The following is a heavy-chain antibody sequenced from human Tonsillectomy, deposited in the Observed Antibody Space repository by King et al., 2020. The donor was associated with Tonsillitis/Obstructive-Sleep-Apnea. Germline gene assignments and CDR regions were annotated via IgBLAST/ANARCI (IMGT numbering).Heavy chain of an antibody. CDR3: AFPTVTTIPDYSFDY. CDR1: GFTFSSYP. J-gene: IGHJ4*02. CDR2: ISYDGTYK. Sequence: VQLVESGGGVVQPGRSLRLSCAASGFTFSSYPMHWVRQAPGQGLEGVAVISYDGTYKYYADSVKGRFTISRDNSKNTLYLQMNSLRAEDTAVYYCAFPTVTTIPDYSFDYWGQGTLVTVSS. D-gene: IGHD4-17*01. V-gene: IGHV3-30*01.